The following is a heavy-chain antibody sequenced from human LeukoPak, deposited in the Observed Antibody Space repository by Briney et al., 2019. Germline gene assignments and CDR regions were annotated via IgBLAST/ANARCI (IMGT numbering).Heavy chain of an antibody. V-gene: IGHV3-23*01. CDR1: GFTFRSYS. CDR2: ISGSGGST. Sequence: GGSLRLSCAASGFTFRSYSMNWVRQAPGKGLEWVSAISGSGGSTYYADSVKGRFTISRDNFKNTLYLQMNSLRAEDTAVYYCAKYSGIWDYFNYWGQGTLVTVSS. CDR3: AKYSGIWDYFNY. D-gene: IGHD1-26*01. J-gene: IGHJ4*02.